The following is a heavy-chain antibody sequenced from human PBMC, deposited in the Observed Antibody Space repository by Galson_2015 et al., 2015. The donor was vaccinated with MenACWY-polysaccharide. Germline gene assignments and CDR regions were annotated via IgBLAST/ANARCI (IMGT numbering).Heavy chain of an antibody. J-gene: IGHJ6*02. V-gene: IGHV1-8*01. D-gene: IGHD6-13*01. CDR2: MNPSSGNT. Sequence: SVKVSCKASGYTFTSYDINWVRQATGQGLEWMGWMNPSSGNTGYAQKFQGRVTMTRNTSITTAYMELSSLRSEDTAVYYCARGMESSSWYGDYYYYGMDVWGQGTTVTVSS. CDR1: GYTFTSYD. CDR3: ARGMESSSWYGDYYYYGMDV.